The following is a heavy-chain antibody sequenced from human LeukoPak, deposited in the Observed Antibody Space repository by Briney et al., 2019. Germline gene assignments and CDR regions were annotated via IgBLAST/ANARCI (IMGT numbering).Heavy chain of an antibody. CDR2: INPNSGGA. D-gene: IGHD1-26*01. CDR1: GYTFTGYY. V-gene: IGHV1-2*02. CDR3: AREAPGSYYSDY. J-gene: IGHJ4*02. Sequence: ASVKVSCKASGYTFTGYYMHWVRQALGQGLEWMGWINPNSGGANYAQKFQGRVTMTRDTSISTAYMELSRLRSDDTAVYYCAREAPGSYYSDYWGQGTLVTVSS.